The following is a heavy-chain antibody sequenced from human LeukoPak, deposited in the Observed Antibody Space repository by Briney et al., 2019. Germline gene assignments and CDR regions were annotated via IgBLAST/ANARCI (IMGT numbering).Heavy chain of an antibody. CDR2: IIPIFGTA. CDR3: ARGRTRIAVAGTDAFDI. V-gene: IGHV1-69*06. Sequence: SVKVSCKASGGTFSSYAISWVRQAPGRGLEWMGGIIPIFGTANYAQKFQGRVTITADKSTSTAYMELSSLRSEDTAVYYCARGRTRIAVAGTDAFDIWGQGTMVTVSS. J-gene: IGHJ3*02. CDR1: GGTFSSYA. D-gene: IGHD6-19*01.